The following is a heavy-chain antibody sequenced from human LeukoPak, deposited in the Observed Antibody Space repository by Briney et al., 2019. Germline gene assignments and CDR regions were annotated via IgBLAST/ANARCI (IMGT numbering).Heavy chain of an antibody. CDR2: ISSSSSYI. CDR1: GFTFSSYS. CDR3: ARAAAAGTNDY. J-gene: IGHJ4*02. V-gene: IGHV3-21*01. Sequence: GGSLRLSCAASGFTFSSYSMNWVRQAPGKGLEWVSSISSSSSYIYYADSVKGRFTISRDDAKNSLYLQMNSLRAEDTAVYYCARAAAAGTNDYWGQGTLVTVSS. D-gene: IGHD6-13*01.